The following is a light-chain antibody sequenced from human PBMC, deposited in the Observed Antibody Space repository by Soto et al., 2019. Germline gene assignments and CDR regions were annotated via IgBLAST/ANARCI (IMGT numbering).Light chain of an antibody. CDR1: FSVVGGYDY. J-gene: IGLJ1*01. V-gene: IGLV2-14*01. Sequence: QSVLTQPASVSGSPGQSIAISCTGTFSVVGGYDYVSWYQQHPDKAPKLMIYEVTKRPSGVSNRFSGSKSGNTASLTISGLQPEDEADYYCSSHTSGSTRVFGSGTKVTV. CDR3: SSHTSGSTRV. CDR2: EVT.